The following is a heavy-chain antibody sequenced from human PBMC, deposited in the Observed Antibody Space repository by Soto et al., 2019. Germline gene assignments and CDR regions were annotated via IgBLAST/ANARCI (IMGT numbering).Heavy chain of an antibody. Sequence: QVQLVQSGAEVKKPGSSVKVSCKASGGTFSSYAISWVRQAPGQGLEWMGGIIPIFGTANYAQKFQGRVTITADESTSTGYMELSSLRSEDTAVYYCARREGYCISTSCYAFDIWGQGTMVTVSS. V-gene: IGHV1-69*12. CDR3: ARREGYCISTSCYAFDI. J-gene: IGHJ3*02. CDR2: IIPIFGTA. CDR1: GGTFSSYA. D-gene: IGHD2-2*01.